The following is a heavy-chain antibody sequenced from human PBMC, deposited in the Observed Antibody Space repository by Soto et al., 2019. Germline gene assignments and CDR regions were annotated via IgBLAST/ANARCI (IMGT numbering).Heavy chain of an antibody. D-gene: IGHD4-17*01. J-gene: IGHJ4*02. Sequence: QVQLVESGGGVVQPGRSLRLSCAASGFTCSSYGMHWVRQAPGKGLEWVAVISYDGSNKYYADSVKGRFTISRDNSKNTLYLQMNSLRAYDTAVYYWAPWVGAVDYWGQGPLVTVSS. CDR2: ISYDGSNK. CDR3: APWVGAVDY. CDR1: GFTCSSYG. V-gene: IGHV3-30*03.